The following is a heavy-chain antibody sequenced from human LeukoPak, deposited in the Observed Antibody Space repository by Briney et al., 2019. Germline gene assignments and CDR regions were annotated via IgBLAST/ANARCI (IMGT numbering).Heavy chain of an antibody. J-gene: IGHJ3*02. Sequence: GGSLRLSCAASGFTFSSYSMNWVRQAPGKGLERVSSISSSSSYIYYADSVKGRFTISRDNAKNSLYLQMNSLRAEDTAVYYCASLSVGSGWQFDAFDIWGQGTMVTVSS. CDR1: GFTFSSYS. CDR3: ASLSVGSGWQFDAFDI. D-gene: IGHD6-19*01. V-gene: IGHV3-21*01. CDR2: ISSSSSYI.